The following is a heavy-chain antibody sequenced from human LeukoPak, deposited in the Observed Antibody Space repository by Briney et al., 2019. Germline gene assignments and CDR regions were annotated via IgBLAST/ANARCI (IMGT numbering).Heavy chain of an antibody. CDR3: ARVGNFWGGYYETDY. Sequence: ASVKVSCKASGYTFTSYGISWVRQAPGQGLEWMGWISAYNGNTNYAQKLQGRVTMTTDTSTSTAYMELRSLRSDDTAVYYCARVGNFWGGYYETDYWGQGTLVTVSS. CDR1: GYTFTSYG. D-gene: IGHD3-3*01. J-gene: IGHJ4*02. CDR2: ISAYNGNT. V-gene: IGHV1-18*01.